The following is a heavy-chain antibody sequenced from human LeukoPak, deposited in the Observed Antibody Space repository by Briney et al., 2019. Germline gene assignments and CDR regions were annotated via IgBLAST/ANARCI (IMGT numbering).Heavy chain of an antibody. V-gene: IGHV4-31*03. D-gene: IGHD4-17*01. CDR3: ARDRTTVTPYYYYGMDV. CDR2: IYYSGST. CDR1: GGSISSGGYY. J-gene: IGHJ6*02. Sequence: SQTLSLTCTVSGGSISSGGYYWSWIRQHPGKGLEWIGYIYYSGSTYYNPSLKSRVTISVDTSKNQFSLKLSPVTAADTAVYYCARDRTTVTPYYYYGMDVWGQGTTVTVSS.